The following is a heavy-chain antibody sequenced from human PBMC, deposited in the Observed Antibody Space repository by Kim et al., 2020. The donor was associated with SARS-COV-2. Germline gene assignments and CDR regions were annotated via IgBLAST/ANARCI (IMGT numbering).Heavy chain of an antibody. CDR3: AKEGGAYGSGPFDP. D-gene: IGHD3-10*01. Sequence: GGSLRLSCAASGFTFSSYGMHWVRQAPGKGLEWVAVIWYDGSNKYYADSVKGRFTISRDNSKNTLYLQMNSLRAEDTAVYYCAKEGGAYGSGPFDPWGQGTLVTVSS. V-gene: IGHV3-33*06. J-gene: IGHJ5*02. CDR1: GFTFSSYG. CDR2: IWYDGSNK.